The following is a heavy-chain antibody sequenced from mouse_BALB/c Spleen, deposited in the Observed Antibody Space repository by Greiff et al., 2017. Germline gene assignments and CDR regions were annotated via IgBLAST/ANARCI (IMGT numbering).Heavy chain of an antibody. CDR2: ISTYNGNT. CDR1: GYTFTDYA. D-gene: IGHD1-2*01. CDR3: ARSNSIHYYVGYAMDY. J-gene: IGHJ4*01. V-gene: IGHV1-67*01. Sequence: QVQLKESGPEVVRPGVSVKISCKGSGYTFTDYAMHWVKQSHAKSLEWIGVISTYNGNTNYNQKFKGKATMTVDKSSSTAYMELARLTSEDSAIYYCARSNSIHYYVGYAMDYWGQGTSVTVSS.